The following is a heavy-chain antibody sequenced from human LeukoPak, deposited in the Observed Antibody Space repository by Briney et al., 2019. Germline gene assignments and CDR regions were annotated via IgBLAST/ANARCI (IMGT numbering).Heavy chain of an antibody. Sequence: GGSLRLSCAASGFTFSSYGMHWVRQAPGKGLEWVAFIRYDGSNKYYADSVKGRFTISRDNSKNTLYLQMNSLRAEDTAVYYCARDFLTSRPGDAFDIWGQGTMVTVSS. CDR3: ARDFLTSRPGDAFDI. CDR1: GFTFSSYG. D-gene: IGHD6-6*01. CDR2: IRYDGSNK. J-gene: IGHJ3*02. V-gene: IGHV3-30*02.